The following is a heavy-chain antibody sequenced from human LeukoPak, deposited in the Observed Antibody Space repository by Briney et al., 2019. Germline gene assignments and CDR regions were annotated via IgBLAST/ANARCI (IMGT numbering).Heavy chain of an antibody. J-gene: IGHJ6*02. V-gene: IGHV3-23*01. D-gene: IGHD3-10*01. CDR2: ISGSGGST. Sequence: GGSLRLSCAASGFTFSSYAMSWVRQAPGKGLEWVSAISGSGGSTYYADSVKGRFTIPRDNSKNTLYLQMNSLRAEDTAVYYCAKLLPLLWFGEHLVWGQGTTVTVSS. CDR1: GFTFSSYA. CDR3: AKLLPLLWFGEHLV.